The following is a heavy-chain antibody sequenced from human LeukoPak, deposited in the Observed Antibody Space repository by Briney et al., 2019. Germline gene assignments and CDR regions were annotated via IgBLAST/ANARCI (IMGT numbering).Heavy chain of an antibody. V-gene: IGHV3-23*01. CDR3: AKTPDYDIAVAVPLDY. Sequence: GGSLWLSCAASGFTFSTYGMSWVRQAPGKGLEWVSAISGSGGSTYYADSVKGRFTISRDNSKNTLYLQMNSLRAEDTAVYYCAKTPDYDIAVAVPLDYWGQGTLVTVSS. D-gene: IGHD6-19*01. CDR2: ISGSGGST. J-gene: IGHJ4*02. CDR1: GFTFSTYG.